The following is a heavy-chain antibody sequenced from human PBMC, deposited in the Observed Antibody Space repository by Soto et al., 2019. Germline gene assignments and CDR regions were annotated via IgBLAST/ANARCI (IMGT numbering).Heavy chain of an antibody. CDR1: GYPLTEFS. D-gene: IGHD2-15*01. Sequence: ASVKVSCKVSGYPLTEFSIHWVRQAPGKGLEWMGSFDPEDDETFYAQKFLGRVTMTEDTSADTAYLALNSLRSEDTAVYYCATDHGTFADYSTFAYWGQGTLVSVSS. CDR3: ATDHGTFADYSTFAY. J-gene: IGHJ4*02. V-gene: IGHV1-24*01. CDR2: FDPEDDET.